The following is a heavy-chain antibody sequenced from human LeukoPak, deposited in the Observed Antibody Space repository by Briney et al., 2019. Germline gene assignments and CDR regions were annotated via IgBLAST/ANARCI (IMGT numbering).Heavy chain of an antibody. CDR2: ISTYNGNT. CDR1: GYTFTTYG. J-gene: IGHJ4*02. D-gene: IGHD6-19*01. Sequence: ASVKVSCEASGYTFTTYGISWVRQAPGQGLEWMGWISTYNGNTNYAQKLQGRVTMTTDTSTSTAYMELRSLRSDDTAVYYCARDGASGWYSAFDYWGQGTLVTVSS. V-gene: IGHV1-18*01. CDR3: ARDGASGWYSAFDY.